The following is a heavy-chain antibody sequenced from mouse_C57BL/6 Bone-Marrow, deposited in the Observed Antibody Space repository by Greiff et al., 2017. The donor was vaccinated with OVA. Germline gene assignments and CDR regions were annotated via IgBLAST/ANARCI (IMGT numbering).Heavy chain of an antibody. V-gene: IGHV1-82*01. J-gene: IGHJ2*01. CDR2: IYPGDGDT. CDR1: GYAFSSSW. D-gene: IGHD2-5*01. Sequence: QVQLQQSGPELVKPGASVKISCKASGYAFSSSWMNWVKQRPGKGLEWIGRIYPGDGDTNYNGKFKGKATLTADKSSSTAYMQLSSLTSEESAVYFCARDEDSDYASYFDTWGEGTTLTVSP. CDR3: ARDEDSDYASYFDT.